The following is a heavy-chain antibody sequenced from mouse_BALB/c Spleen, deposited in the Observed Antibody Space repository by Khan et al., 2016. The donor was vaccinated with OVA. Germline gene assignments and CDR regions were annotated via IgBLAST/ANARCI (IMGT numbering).Heavy chain of an antibody. Sequence: VQLQQSGAELVRPGALVKLSCKASGFNIKDYYMLWVKQRPEQGLEWIGWIDPENGNTIYDPTFQGKASITADTSSNTAYLQLSSLTSEDTAVYYCARRGYGNYWFAYWGQGTLVTVSA. CDR3: ARRGYGNYWFAY. CDR2: IDPENGNT. J-gene: IGHJ3*01. CDR1: GFNIKDYY. D-gene: IGHD2-1*01. V-gene: IGHV14-1*02.